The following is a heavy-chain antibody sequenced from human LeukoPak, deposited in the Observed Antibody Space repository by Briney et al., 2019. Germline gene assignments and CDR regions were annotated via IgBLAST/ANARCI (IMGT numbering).Heavy chain of an antibody. Sequence: GGSLRLSCAASGFTFSDYYMSWSRQAPGKGLEWVSYISSSGSTIYYADSVKGRFTISRDNAKNSLYLQMNSLRAEDTAVYYCARAGNYYGRHTNWFDPWGQGTLVTVSS. CDR2: ISSSGSTI. CDR1: GFTFSDYY. V-gene: IGHV3-11*04. D-gene: IGHD3-10*01. J-gene: IGHJ5*02. CDR3: ARAGNYYGRHTNWFDP.